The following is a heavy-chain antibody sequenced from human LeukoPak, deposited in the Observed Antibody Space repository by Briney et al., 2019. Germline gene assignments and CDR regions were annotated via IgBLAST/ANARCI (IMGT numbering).Heavy chain of an antibody. Sequence: GGSLRLSCAASGFTFSSYAMSWVRQAPGKGLEWVAVIWYDGSNKYYADSVKGRFTISRDNSKSTLYLQMNSLRAEDTAVYYCARDPYYDSSGYFDYWGQGTLVTVSS. CDR2: IWYDGSNK. CDR3: ARDPYYDSSGYFDY. D-gene: IGHD3-22*01. J-gene: IGHJ4*02. CDR1: GFTFSSYA. V-gene: IGHV3-33*08.